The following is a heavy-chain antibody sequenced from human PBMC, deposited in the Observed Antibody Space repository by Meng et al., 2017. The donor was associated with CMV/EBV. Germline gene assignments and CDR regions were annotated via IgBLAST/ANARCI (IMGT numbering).Heavy chain of an antibody. CDR3: ARDRVKAAGQIWATNWFDP. Sequence: GESLKISCAASGFTFSSYAMSWVRQAPGKGLEWVSAISGSGGSTYYADSVKGRFTISRDNSKNTLYLQMNSLRSEDTAVYYCARDRVKAAGQIWATNWFDPWGQGTLVTVSS. J-gene: IGHJ5*02. CDR2: ISGSGGST. V-gene: IGHV3-23*01. CDR1: GFTFSSYA. D-gene: IGHD6-13*01.